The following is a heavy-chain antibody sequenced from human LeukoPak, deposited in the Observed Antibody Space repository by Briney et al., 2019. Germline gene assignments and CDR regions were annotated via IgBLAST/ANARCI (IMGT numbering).Heavy chain of an antibody. D-gene: IGHD3-3*01. Sequence: PGGSLRLSCAASGFTFSSYGMHWVRQAPGKGLEWVAVISYDGSNKYYADSVKGRFTISRDNSKNTLYLQMNSLRAEDTAVYYCARDGDFWSPGYYYYYGMDVWGQGTTVTVSS. CDR2: ISYDGSNK. J-gene: IGHJ6*02. CDR3: ARDGDFWSPGYYYYYGMDV. CDR1: GFTFSSYG. V-gene: IGHV3-30*19.